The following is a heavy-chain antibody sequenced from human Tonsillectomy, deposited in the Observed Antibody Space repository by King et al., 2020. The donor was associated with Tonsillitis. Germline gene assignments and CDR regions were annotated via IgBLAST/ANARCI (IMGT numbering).Heavy chain of an antibody. CDR1: GYSFITYW. J-gene: IGHJ4*02. D-gene: IGHD3-22*01. Sequence: EVQLVESGAEVKKPGESLKISCKGSGYSFITYWIGWVRQMPGKGPEWMGIIYPGDSDTIYSPSFQGQVTISADKSISTAYLQWSSLKASDTAMYYCARNPTMMDPFDYWGQGTLVTVSS. V-gene: IGHV5-51*01. CDR2: IYPGDSDT. CDR3: ARNPTMMDPFDY.